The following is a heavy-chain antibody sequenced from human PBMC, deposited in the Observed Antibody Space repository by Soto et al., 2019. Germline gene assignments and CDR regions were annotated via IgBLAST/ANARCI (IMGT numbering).Heavy chain of an antibody. CDR3: ARDRRDGYNFDAFDI. Sequence: PSEPLPLTCTVSGGSISNYYWSWIRQPPGKGLEWIGYIYYSGSTNYNPSLKSRVTISVDTSKNQFSLKLSSVTAADTAVYYCARDRRDGYNFDAFDIWGQGTMVTVSS. D-gene: IGHD5-12*01. V-gene: IGHV4-59*01. J-gene: IGHJ3*02. CDR2: IYYSGST. CDR1: GGSISNYY.